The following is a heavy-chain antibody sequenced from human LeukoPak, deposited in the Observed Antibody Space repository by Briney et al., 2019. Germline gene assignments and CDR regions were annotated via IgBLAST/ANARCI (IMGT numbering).Heavy chain of an antibody. CDR1: GDSVSSSSYY. D-gene: IGHD3-22*01. J-gene: IGHJ4*02. V-gene: IGHV4-39*07. CDR3: ARGYGIRWLLHY. CDR2: MYYSGST. Sequence: SETLSLTCTVSGDSVSSSSYYWGWIRQPPGKGLEWIGSMYYSGSTYYNPSLKSRVTISVDKSKNQFSLKLSSVTAADTAVYYCARGYGIRWLLHYWGQGTLVTVSS.